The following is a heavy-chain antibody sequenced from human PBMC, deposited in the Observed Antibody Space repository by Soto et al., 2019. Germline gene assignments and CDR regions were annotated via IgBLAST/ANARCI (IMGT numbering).Heavy chain of an antibody. V-gene: IGHV5-51*01. Sequence: GESLKISCKASGYSFTTYWIGWVRQMPGKGLEWMGIIYPSDSDTKYSPSFQGQVTISADKSISTTHLQWRSLKASDTAMYYCARHEYNSGWRYFDYWGQGTLVTVSS. CDR2: IYPSDSDT. CDR3: ARHEYNSGWRYFDY. J-gene: IGHJ4*02. CDR1: GYSFTTYW. D-gene: IGHD6-19*01.